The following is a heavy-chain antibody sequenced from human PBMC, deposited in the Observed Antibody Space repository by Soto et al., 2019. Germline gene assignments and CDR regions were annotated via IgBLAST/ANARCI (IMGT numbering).Heavy chain of an antibody. CDR2: IYWDDDK. D-gene: IGHD6-13*01. V-gene: IGHV2-5*02. CDR3: AYCGYYSSSWFPAY. Sequence: QITLKESGPSLVKPTQTLTLTCTFSGFSLTTNGVGVGWIRQSPGEALEWLALIYWDDDKRYSPSLKSRLTITKDPSKNQVVLTMTNMDSVDTATYYCAYCGYYSSSWFPAYWGQGTLVTVSS. J-gene: IGHJ4*02. CDR1: GFSLTTNGVG.